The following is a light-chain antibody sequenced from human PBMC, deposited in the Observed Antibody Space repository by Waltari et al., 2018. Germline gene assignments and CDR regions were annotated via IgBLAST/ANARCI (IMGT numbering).Light chain of an antibody. CDR2: DYT. V-gene: IGLV1-40*01. CDR1: SSNIGAGCD. J-gene: IGLJ2*01. CDR3: QSYDSSLSGSRDVI. Sequence: QSVLTQPPSVSGAPGQRVTISCTGSSSNIGAGCDVQWYQQLPGRAPKLLIFDYTNRPSGVPDRFSGSKSGSSASLAITGLQPEDEADYYCQSYDSSLSGSRDVIFGGGTKLTVL.